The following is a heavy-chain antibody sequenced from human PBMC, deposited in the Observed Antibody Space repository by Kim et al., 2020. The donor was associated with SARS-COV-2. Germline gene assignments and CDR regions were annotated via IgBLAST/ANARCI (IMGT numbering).Heavy chain of an antibody. CDR1: GGSISSYY. D-gene: IGHD2-21*01. CDR2: IYYSGST. CDR3: ARDVYCGGDCYYNDY. Sequence: SETLSLTCTVSGGSISSYYWSWIRQPPGKGLEWIGYIYYSGSTNYNPSLKSRVTISVDTSKNQFSLKLSSVTAADTAVYYCARDVYCGGDCYYNDYWGQGTLVTVSS. J-gene: IGHJ4*02. V-gene: IGHV4-59*13.